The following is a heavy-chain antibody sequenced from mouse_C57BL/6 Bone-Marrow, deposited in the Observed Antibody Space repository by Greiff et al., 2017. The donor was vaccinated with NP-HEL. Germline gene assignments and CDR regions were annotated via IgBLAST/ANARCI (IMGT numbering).Heavy chain of an antibody. CDR1: GFTFSDAW. V-gene: IGHV6-6*01. D-gene: IGHD2-4*01. J-gene: IGHJ4*01. CDR2: IRNKANNHAT. Sequence: EVKVVESGGGLVQPGGSMKLSCAASGFTFSDAWMDWVRQSPEKGLEWVAEIRNKANNHATYYAESVKGRFTISRDDSKSSVYLQMNSLRAEDTGIYYCTSYYDYDEGCYYAMDYWGQGTSVTVSS. CDR3: TSYYDYDEGCYYAMDY.